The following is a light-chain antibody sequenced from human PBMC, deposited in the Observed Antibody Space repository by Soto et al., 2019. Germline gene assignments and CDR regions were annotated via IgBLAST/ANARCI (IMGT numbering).Light chain of an antibody. CDR3: QQYGTSPIT. J-gene: IGKJ3*01. CDR2: GAS. CDR1: QSVSSNY. V-gene: IGKV3-20*01. Sequence: EIVLTQSPGTLSLSPGERVTLSCRASQSVSSNYLAWYQQKPGQAPRLLIYGASSRATGIPDTFRGSGSGTDVTLTISRLEPEDFAVYYCQQYGTSPITFGPGTKVDIK.